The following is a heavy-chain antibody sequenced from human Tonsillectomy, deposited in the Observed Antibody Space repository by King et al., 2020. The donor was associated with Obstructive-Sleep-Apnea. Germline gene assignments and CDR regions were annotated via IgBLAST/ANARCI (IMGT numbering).Heavy chain of an antibody. J-gene: IGHJ4*02. D-gene: IGHD3-3*01. CDR1: GFTFKTYG. Sequence: VQLVESGGGLVQPGGSLRLSCSASGFTFKTYGMSWARQAPGKGLEWVSSVSASGTNPYFADSVRGRVSISRDNAKNRLYVQMNSLRVEDTAVYYCAQIADNSGYYAYWGQGTLVTVSS. CDR2: VSASGTNP. CDR3: AQIADNSGYYAY. V-gene: IGHV3-23*04.